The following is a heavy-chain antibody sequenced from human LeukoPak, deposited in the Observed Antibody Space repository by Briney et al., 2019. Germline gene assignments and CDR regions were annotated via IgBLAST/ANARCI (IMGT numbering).Heavy chain of an antibody. J-gene: IGHJ4*02. CDR2: IDTSGGGT. V-gene: IGHV3-23*01. D-gene: IGHD4/OR15-4a*01. CDR1: GFIFSSRG. CDR3: ATSYGDYSDY. Sequence: GGSLRLSCAASGFIFSSRGMTWVRQAPGKGLEWVSAIDTSGGGTYYADSVKGRFTISRDNSKNTLYLQMSSLRAEDTAVYYCATSYGDYSDYWGQGTLVTVSS.